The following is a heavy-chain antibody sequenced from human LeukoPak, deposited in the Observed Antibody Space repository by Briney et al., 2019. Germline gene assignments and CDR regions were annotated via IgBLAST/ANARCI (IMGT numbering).Heavy chain of an antibody. CDR1: GGSISSYY. D-gene: IGHD3-22*01. J-gene: IGHJ4*02. V-gene: IGHV4-59*01. CDR3: ARAVPDSSGYLFDY. CDR2: IYYSGST. Sequence: SETLSLTCTVSGGSISSYYWSWIRQPPGKGLEWIGYIYYSGSTNYNPSLKSRVTISVDTSKNQFSLKLSSVTAADTAVYYCARAVPDSSGYLFDYWGQGTLVTVSS.